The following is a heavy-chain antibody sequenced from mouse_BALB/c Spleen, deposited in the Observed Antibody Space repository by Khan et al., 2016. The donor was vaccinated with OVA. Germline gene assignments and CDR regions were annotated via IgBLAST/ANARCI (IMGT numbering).Heavy chain of an antibody. Sequence: QIQLVQSGPELKKPGETVKISCKSSGHTFTKYGMNWVKQAPGKGLKWMGWINTYTGEPAYADDFNGRFAFSLETSASTAYLQINNLNKEETATYCGARPPYYSYVMDNWGQGTSVTVSS. CDR1: GHTFTKYG. J-gene: IGHJ4*01. CDR2: INTYTGEP. D-gene: IGHD2-10*01. CDR3: ARPPYYSYVMDN. V-gene: IGHV9-3-1*01.